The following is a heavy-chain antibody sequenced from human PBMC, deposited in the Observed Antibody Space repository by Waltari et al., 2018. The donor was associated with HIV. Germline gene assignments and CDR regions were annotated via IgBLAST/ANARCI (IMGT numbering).Heavy chain of an antibody. J-gene: IGHJ6*02. D-gene: IGHD3-10*01. CDR3: ARGQYYSMYV. CDR1: GFTFSSYW. CDR2: FNQDGITI. V-gene: IGHV3-74*01. Sequence: EVQLVESGGGLVQPGGSLRLSCSASGFTFSSYWMNWVRQAPGKGLVLVSGFNQDGITIRYGDSLKCRFTISRDNAKNTLYLQMNSLRAEDTALYYCARGQYYSMYVWGQGTTVTVSS.